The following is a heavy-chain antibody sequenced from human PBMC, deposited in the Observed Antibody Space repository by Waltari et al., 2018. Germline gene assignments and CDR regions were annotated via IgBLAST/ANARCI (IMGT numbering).Heavy chain of an antibody. Sequence: QLQLQESGPGLVKPSETLSLTCTVSGGSISSSSYYWGWIHQPPGKGLEWIGSIYYSGSTYYNPSLKSRVTISVDTSKNQFSLKLSSVTAADTAVYYCARLNYYGSGRFPQPVDYWGQGTLVTVSS. V-gene: IGHV4-39*01. CDR2: IYYSGST. CDR3: ARLNYYGSGRFPQPVDY. CDR1: GGSISSSSYY. D-gene: IGHD3-10*01. J-gene: IGHJ4*02.